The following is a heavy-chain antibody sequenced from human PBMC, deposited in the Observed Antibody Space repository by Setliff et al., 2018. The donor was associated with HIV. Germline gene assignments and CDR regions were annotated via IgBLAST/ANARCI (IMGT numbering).Heavy chain of an antibody. V-gene: IGHV4-34*01. J-gene: IGHJ4*02. D-gene: IGHD1-26*01. CDR2: INHRGIT. Sequence: SETLSLTCAVYIGSFSDYHWAWIRHSPGRGLEWIGEINHRGITAYNPSLKSRVTMSVDTSKNQFSLKVTSVTAADTAVYYCARGLGAVDYWGQGTLVTVS. CDR3: ARGLGAVDY. CDR1: IGSFSDYH.